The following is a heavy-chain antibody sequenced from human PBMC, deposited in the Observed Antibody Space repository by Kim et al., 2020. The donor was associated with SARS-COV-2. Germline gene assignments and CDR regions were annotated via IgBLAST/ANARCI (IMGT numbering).Heavy chain of an antibody. V-gene: IGHV1-24*01. Sequence: ASVKVSCKVSGYTLTELSMHWVRQAPGKGLEWMGGFDPEDGETIYAQKFQGRVTMTEDTSTDTAYMELSSLRSEDTAVYYCATAKYGGYASAPYSYYGMDDWGQGTTVTVSS. CDR2: FDPEDGET. D-gene: IGHD5-12*01. CDR1: GYTLTELS. J-gene: IGHJ6*02. CDR3: ATAKYGGYASAPYSYYGMDD.